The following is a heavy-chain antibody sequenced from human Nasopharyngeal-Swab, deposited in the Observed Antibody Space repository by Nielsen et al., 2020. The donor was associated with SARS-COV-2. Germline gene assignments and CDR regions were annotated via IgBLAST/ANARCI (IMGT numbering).Heavy chain of an antibody. V-gene: IGHV2-70*01. Sequence: SGPTLVQPPQPLTLTCTFSGFSLSPSGMCVNWIRQPPGKALEWLALIDWGDDKYYSTSLKTRLTISKDSSKDEVVLTMTNMDPVDTATYYCARSGDCSGGRCNDAFDIWGQGTMVTVSS. J-gene: IGHJ3*02. CDR3: ARSGDCSGGRCNDAFDI. CDR2: IDWGDDK. CDR1: GFSLSPSGMC. D-gene: IGHD2-15*01.